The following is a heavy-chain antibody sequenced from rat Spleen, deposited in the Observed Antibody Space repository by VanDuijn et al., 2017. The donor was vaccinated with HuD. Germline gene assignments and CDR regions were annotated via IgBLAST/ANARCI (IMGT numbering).Heavy chain of an antibody. V-gene: IGHV5-22*01. CDR3: VRHGYTRYYFDY. J-gene: IGHJ2*01. D-gene: IGHD1-9*01. CDR1: GFTFSDYY. Sequence: EVQLVESGGGLVQPGRSMKLSCAASGFTFSDYYMAWVRQAPKKGLEWVASISYEGSSTYYGDSVKGRFTISRDNAKSTLYLQMNSLRSEDTASYYCVRHGYTRYYFDYWGQGVMVTVSS. CDR2: ISYEGSST.